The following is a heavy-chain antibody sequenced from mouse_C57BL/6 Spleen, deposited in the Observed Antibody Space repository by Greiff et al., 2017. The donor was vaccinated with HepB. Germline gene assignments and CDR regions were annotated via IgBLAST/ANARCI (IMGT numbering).Heavy chain of an antibody. Sequence: EVKLQQSGPELVKPGASVKMSCKASGYTFTDYNMHWVKQSHGKSLEWIGYINPNNGGTSYNQKFKGKATLTVNKSSSTAYMELRSLTSEDSAVYYCAKGGDAMDYWGQGTSVTVSS. V-gene: IGHV1-22*01. CDR2: INPNNGGT. J-gene: IGHJ4*01. CDR1: GYTFTDYN. CDR3: AKGGDAMDY.